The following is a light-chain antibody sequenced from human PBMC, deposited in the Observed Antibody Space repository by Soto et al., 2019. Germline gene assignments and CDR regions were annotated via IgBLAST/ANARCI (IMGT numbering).Light chain of an antibody. CDR2: EVS. V-gene: IGLV2-14*01. CDR1: SXDVGSYNF. J-gene: IGLJ1*01. CDR3: SSYTTSSNYV. Sequence: QSVLTQPASVSGSPGQSITICCTGTSXDVGSYNFVSWYQQLPGKAPKLMIYEVSNRPSGVSNRFSGSKSGNTASLTISGLQAEDEADYYCSSYTTSSNYVFGSGTKVTVL.